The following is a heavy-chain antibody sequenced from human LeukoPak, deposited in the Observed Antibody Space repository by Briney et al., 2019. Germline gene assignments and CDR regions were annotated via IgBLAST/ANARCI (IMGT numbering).Heavy chain of an antibody. CDR3: ARGPYCSSTSCYGGWFDP. J-gene: IGHJ5*02. CDR1: GGSFSGYY. D-gene: IGHD2-2*01. CDR2: INHSGST. Sequence: PSETLSLTCAVYGGSFSGYYWSWIRQPPGKGLEWIGEINHSGSTNYNPSLKSRVTISVDTSKNQFSLKLSSVTAADTAVYYCARGPYCSSTSCYGGWFDPWGQGTLVTVSS. V-gene: IGHV4-34*01.